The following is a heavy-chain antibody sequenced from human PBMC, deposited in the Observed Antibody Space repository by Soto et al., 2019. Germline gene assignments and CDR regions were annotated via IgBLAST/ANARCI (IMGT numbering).Heavy chain of an antibody. V-gene: IGHV1-69*06. D-gene: IGHD2-2*01. CDR1: GGTFSSYA. J-gene: IGHJ4*02. Sequence: SVKVSCKASGGTFSSYAISWVRQAPGQGLEWMGGIIPIFGTANYAQKFQGRVTITADKSTSTAYMELSSLRSEDTAVYYCARTILGYCSSTSCHLGYWGQGTLVTVSS. CDR3: ARTILGYCSSTSCHLGY. CDR2: IIPIFGTA.